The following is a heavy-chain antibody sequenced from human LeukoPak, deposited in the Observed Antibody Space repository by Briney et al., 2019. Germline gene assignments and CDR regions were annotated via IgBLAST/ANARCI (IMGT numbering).Heavy chain of an antibody. J-gene: IGHJ4*02. CDR2: ITSDGSNI. Sequence: PGGSLRLSCAASGFTFSNFWLHWVRQAPGKGLEWVSRITSDGSNINYADSVQGRFTISRDNAKNTLYLQMNSLRAEDTALYYCARGGHSSFDYWGQGALVTVSS. CDR1: GFTFSNFW. D-gene: IGHD3-16*01. V-gene: IGHV3-74*01. CDR3: ARGGHSSFDY.